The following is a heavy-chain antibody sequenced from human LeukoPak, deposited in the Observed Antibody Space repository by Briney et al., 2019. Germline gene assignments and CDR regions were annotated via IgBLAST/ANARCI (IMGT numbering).Heavy chain of an antibody. D-gene: IGHD3-10*01. V-gene: IGHV1-2*02. CDR3: PRDSRQVPDY. Sequence: ASVKVSCKASGGTFSSYAISGGRQAPGQGREGRGWINPNNGGTNYAQNFEDQVTMPSHTSISTAYMELDRLRFDDTAVYYCPRDSRQVPDYWGQGTLVTDSS. CDR1: GGTFSSYA. J-gene: IGHJ4*02. CDR2: INPNNGGT.